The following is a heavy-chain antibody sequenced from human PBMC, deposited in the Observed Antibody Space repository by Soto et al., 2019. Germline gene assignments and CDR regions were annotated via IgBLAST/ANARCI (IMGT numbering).Heavy chain of an antibody. V-gene: IGHV3-23*01. CDR3: AKDRLRVTWFGELFAKYFDY. CDR1: GFTFSSYA. J-gene: IGHJ4*02. CDR2: ISGSGGST. D-gene: IGHD3-10*01. Sequence: GGSLRLSCAASGFTFSSYAMSWVRQAPGKGLEWVSAISGSGGSTYYADSVKGRFTISRDNSKNTLYLQMNSLRAEDTAVYYCAKDRLRVTWFGELFAKYFDYWGQGTLVTVSS.